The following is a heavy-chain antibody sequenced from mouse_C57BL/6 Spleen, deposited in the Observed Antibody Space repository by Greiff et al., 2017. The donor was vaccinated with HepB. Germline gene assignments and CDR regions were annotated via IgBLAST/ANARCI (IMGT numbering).Heavy chain of an antibody. Sequence: EVKLMESGAELVRPGASVKLSCTASGFNIKDDYMHWVKQRPEQGLEWIGWIDPENGDTEYASKFQGKATITADTSSNTAYLQLSSLTSEDTAVYYCTPLIYDYGVRYFDVWGTGTTVTVSS. D-gene: IGHD2-4*01. CDR1: GFNIKDDY. CDR2: IDPENGDT. CDR3: TPLIYDYGVRYFDV. J-gene: IGHJ1*03. V-gene: IGHV14-4*01.